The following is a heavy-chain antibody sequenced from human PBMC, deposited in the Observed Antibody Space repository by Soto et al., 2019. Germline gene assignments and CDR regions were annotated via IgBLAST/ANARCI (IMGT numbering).Heavy chain of an antibody. CDR1: GYSFTSYW. V-gene: IGHV5-51*01. CDR2: IYPGDSDT. CDR3: ARQEEGGSPPMSYGSGSYYH. Sequence: GESLKISCKGSGYSFTSYWIGWVRQMPGKGLEWMGIIYPGDSDTRYSPSFQGQVTISADKSISTAYLQWSSLKASDTAMYYCARQEEGGSPPMSYGSGSYYHWGQGTLVTVSS. J-gene: IGHJ4*02. D-gene: IGHD3-10*01.